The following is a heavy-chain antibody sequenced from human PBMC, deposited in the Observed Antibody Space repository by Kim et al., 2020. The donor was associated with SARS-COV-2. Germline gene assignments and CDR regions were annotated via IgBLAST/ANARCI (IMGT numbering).Heavy chain of an antibody. CDR1: GFTFSTYD. Sequence: GGSLRLSCAASGFTFSTYDMNWVRQAPGKGLEWVSTISGISSHIYYADSVSGRSTISRDNAKTSEYLQMNNLRHEDKAVSYCSRVHPPPRYYFIDVWD. CDR3: SRVHPPPRYYFIDV. J-gene: IGHJ6*02. V-gene: IGHV3-21*01. D-gene: IGHD3-10*01. CDR2: ISGISSHI.